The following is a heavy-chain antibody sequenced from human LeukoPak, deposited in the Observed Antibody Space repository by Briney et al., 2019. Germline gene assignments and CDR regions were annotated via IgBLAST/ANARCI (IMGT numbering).Heavy chain of an antibody. CDR2: IYHSGST. J-gene: IGHJ4*02. V-gene: IGHV4-30-2*06. CDR1: GGSISGGGYS. CDR3: TGQIRGVGDY. D-gene: IGHD3-10*01. Sequence: PSQTLSLTCAVSGGSISGGGYSWSWIRQSPERGLECIGYIYHSGSTYYNPSLKSRVTISVDRPKNQFSLKLSSVTAADTAVYYRTGQIRGVGDYWGQGTLVTVSS.